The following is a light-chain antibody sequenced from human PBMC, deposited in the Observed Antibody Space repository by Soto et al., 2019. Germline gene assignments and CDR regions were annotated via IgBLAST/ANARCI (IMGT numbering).Light chain of an antibody. Sequence: DIQMTQSPSSVSASVGERVTITCRASQGISSWVAWYQQRPGKARNLLIYAASSLQSGVPSRFSGSGSGTEFTLTISSLQPEDFATYYCQQADTFPLTFGGGTKVEIK. J-gene: IGKJ4*01. CDR3: QQADTFPLT. CDR2: AAS. V-gene: IGKV1-12*01. CDR1: QGISSW.